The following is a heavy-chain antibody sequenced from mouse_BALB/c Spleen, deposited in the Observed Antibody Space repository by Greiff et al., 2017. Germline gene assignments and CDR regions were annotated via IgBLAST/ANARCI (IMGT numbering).Heavy chain of an antibody. CDR2: ISYDGSN. CDR3: ARDDYDPYAMDY. CDR1: GYSITSGYY. D-gene: IGHD2-4*01. J-gene: IGHJ4*01. Sequence: EVQRVESGPGLVKPSQSLSLTCSVTGYSITSGYYWNWIRQFPGNKLEWMGYISYDGSNNYNPSLKNRISITRDTSKNQFFLKLNSVTTEDTATYYCARDDYDPYAMDYWGQGTSVTVSS. V-gene: IGHV3-6*02.